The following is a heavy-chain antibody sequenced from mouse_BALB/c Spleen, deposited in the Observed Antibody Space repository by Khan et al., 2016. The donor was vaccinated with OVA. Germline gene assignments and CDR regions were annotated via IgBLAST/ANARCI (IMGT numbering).Heavy chain of an antibody. CDR1: GYTFTSYW. CDR3: TRRNWDVAWFAY. Sequence: VQLQQSGTVLARPGASVKMSCKASGYTFTSYWMHWVKQRPGQGLEWIGDIYPGNTDTNYNQKFKGQAKLTAVTSTSTAYMERSSLTNEDSAVYYWTRRNWDVAWFAYWGQGTLVTVSA. D-gene: IGHD4-1*01. J-gene: IGHJ3*01. V-gene: IGHV1-5*01. CDR2: IYPGNTDT.